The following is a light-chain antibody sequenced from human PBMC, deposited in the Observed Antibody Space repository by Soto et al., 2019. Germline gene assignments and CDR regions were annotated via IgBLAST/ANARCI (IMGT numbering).Light chain of an antibody. CDR2: EVS. V-gene: IGLV2-8*01. CDR1: SSDVGGYNY. Sequence: QSALTQPPSASGSPGQSVTISCTGTSSDVGGYNYVSWYQQHPGKAPKLMIYEVSKRPSGVTDRFSGSKSGSSASLAITGLRAEDEATYYCQSFDRSQTYDNRLSGVFGGGTKLTVL. J-gene: IGLJ3*02. CDR3: QSFDRSQTYDNRLSGV.